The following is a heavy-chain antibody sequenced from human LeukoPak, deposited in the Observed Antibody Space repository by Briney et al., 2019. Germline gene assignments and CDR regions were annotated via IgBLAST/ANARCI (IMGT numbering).Heavy chain of an antibody. CDR3: TSLAGGDDFDI. J-gene: IGHJ3*02. CDR2: IRSKASGYTT. V-gene: IGHV3-73*01. Sequence: GGSLRLSCAASGFTFSGSAMHWVRQASGKGLEGVGRIRSKASGYTTAHGASVKGRFTSSKDDSQRATYVQMNSLKIEDTAVYYCTSLAGGDDFDIWGPGTMVTVSS. CDR1: GFTFSGSA.